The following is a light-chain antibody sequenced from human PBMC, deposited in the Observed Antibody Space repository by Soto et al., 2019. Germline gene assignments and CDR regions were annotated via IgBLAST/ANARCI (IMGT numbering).Light chain of an antibody. CDR2: EAI. CDR1: SSDIGSYDL. V-gene: IGLV2-23*01. CDR3: YSYARSGTWV. J-gene: IGLJ3*02. Sequence: QSALTQPASVSGSPGQSITISCTGTSSDIGSYDLVSWYQQHPPTAPKVIVYEAIKRPSGVSNRFSGSRSGSTASLTISGLQAEDEADYYCYSYARSGTWVFGGGTKLTGL.